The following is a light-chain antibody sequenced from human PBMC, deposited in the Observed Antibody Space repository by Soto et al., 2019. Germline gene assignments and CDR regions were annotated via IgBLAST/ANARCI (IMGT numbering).Light chain of an antibody. J-gene: IGLJ2*01. V-gene: IGLV1-40*01. CDR1: SSNIGAGYD. CDR3: QSYDSSLSGVV. Sequence: QSVLTQPPSVSGAPGQRVTISCTGSSSNIGAGYDVHWYQQLPGTAPKLLIYGNINRPSGVPDRLSGSKSGTSASLAITGLQAEDEADYYCQSYDSSLSGVVFGGGTKVTVL. CDR2: GNI.